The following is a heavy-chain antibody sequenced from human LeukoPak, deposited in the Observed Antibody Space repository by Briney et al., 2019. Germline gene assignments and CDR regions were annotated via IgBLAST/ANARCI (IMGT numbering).Heavy chain of an antibody. CDR1: GVSISSCDYE. D-gene: IGHD3-22*01. Sequence: SETLPLTCTVSGVSISSCDYEWSWMRQPPGKGLEWIGYIYYSGSTYYNPSLKSRVTISVDTSKNQFSLKLSSVTAADTAVYYCARHYYDSSGYIFPWGQGTLVTVSS. CDR2: IYYSGST. V-gene: IGHV4-30-4*01. CDR3: ARHYYDSSGYIFP. J-gene: IGHJ5*02.